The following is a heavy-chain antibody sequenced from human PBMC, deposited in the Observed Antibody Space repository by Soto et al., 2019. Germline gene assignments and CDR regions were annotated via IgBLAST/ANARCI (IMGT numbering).Heavy chain of an antibody. CDR1: GGSFSGYY. CDR2: INHSGST. V-gene: IGHV4-34*01. CDR3: ARVYTAMVYYFDY. Sequence: SETLSLTCAVYGGSFSGYYWSWIRQPPGKGLEWIGEINHSGSTNYNPSLKSRVTISVDTSKNQFSLKLSSVTAADTAVYYCARVYTAMVYYFDYWGQGTLVTVSS. J-gene: IGHJ4*02. D-gene: IGHD5-18*01.